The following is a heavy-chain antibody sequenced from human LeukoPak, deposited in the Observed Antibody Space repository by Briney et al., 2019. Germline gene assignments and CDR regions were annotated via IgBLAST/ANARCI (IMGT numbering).Heavy chain of an antibody. D-gene: IGHD3-3*01. CDR1: GSTFSDYY. Sequence: GGSLRLSCAASGSTFSDYYMSWIRQAPGKGLEWVSYISSSGSTIYYADSVKGRFTISRDNAKNSLYLQMNSLRAEDTAVYYCARAGDDFWSGYYLDYWGQGTLVTVSS. V-gene: IGHV3-11*01. CDR3: ARAGDDFWSGYYLDY. CDR2: ISSSGSTI. J-gene: IGHJ4*02.